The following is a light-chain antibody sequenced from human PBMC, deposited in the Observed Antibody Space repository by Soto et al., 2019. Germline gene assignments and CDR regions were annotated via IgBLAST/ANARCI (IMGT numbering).Light chain of an antibody. Sequence: QTALTQPPSASGPPGQRVAISCSGGYSNIGSNTVHWYQQLPGTAPKLLIFTDHERPSGVPDRFSGSRSGTSASLAIRGLRSEDEADYYCSTWDDSLNGYVFGSGTKVTVL. J-gene: IGLJ1*01. CDR1: YSNIGSNT. CDR2: TDH. V-gene: IGLV1-44*01. CDR3: STWDDSLNGYV.